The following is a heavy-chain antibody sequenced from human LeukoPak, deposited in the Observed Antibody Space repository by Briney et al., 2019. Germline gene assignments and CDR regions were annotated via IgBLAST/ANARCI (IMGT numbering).Heavy chain of an antibody. Sequence: SETLSLTCTVSGGSISSYYWSWIRQPPGKGLEWIGYIHYSGSTHYNPSLKSRVTISVDTSKNQVSLKLSSVTAADTAVYYCARVSGYYPKFFDYWGQGTLVTVSS. CDR3: ARVSGYYPKFFDY. CDR1: GGSISSYY. CDR2: IHYSGST. V-gene: IGHV4-59*01. J-gene: IGHJ4*02. D-gene: IGHD3-22*01.